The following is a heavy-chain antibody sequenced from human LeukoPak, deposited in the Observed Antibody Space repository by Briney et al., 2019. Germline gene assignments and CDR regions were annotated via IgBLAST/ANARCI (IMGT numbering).Heavy chain of an antibody. CDR2: IHHSGST. Sequence: PSGTLSLTCAVSGGSISSGNWWSWVRQPPGKGLEWVGEIHHSGSTNYNPSLKSRVTISVDNYKNQFSLKVRSVTAADTAVYYCWHSGYESGFDYWGQGTLVTVSP. D-gene: IGHD5-12*01. CDR1: GGSISSGNW. CDR3: WHSGYESGFDY. V-gene: IGHV4-4*02. J-gene: IGHJ4*02.